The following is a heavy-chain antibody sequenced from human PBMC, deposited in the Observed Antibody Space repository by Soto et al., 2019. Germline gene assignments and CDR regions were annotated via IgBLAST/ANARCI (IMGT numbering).Heavy chain of an antibody. CDR3: AKDALWCGELLSPPDEYFQH. CDR1: GFTFSSYA. Sequence: EVQLLESGGGLVQPGGSLRLSCAASGFTFSSYAMSWVRQAPGKGLEWVSAIMGSGGSTYYADSVKGRFTISRDNSKNTLHLRMTRRRAEDTAVYDCAKDALWCGELLSPPDEYFQHWGQGTLVTVSS. J-gene: IGHJ1*01. V-gene: IGHV3-23*01. CDR2: IMGSGGST. D-gene: IGHD3-10*01.